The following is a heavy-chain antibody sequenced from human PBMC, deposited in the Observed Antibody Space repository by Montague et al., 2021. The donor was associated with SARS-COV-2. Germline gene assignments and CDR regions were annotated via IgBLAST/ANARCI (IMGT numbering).Heavy chain of an antibody. CDR3: AREVTTVTTSYFDY. V-gene: IGHV3-21*01. J-gene: IGHJ4*02. D-gene: IGHD4-17*01. CDR2: ISSSSSHI. CDR1: GFPFSSYS. Sequence: SRRLSCAASGFPFSSYSMNWVRQAPGKGLEWVSSISSSSSHIYYADSVKGRFTISRDNAKNSLYLQMNSLRAEDTAVYYCAREVTTVTTSYFDYWGQGTQVTVPS.